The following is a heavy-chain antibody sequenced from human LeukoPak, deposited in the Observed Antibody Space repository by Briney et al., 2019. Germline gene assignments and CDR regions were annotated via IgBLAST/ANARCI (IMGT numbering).Heavy chain of an antibody. CDR1: GFTFSSYA. CDR2: ISGRGDNT. Sequence: GKSLRLSCAASGFTFSSYAMSWVRQAPGKGLEWVSGISGRGDNTSYADSVKGRFTISRDNSKNTLYLQMNSLRAEDTAVYYCAWQQLECFDYWGQGTLVTVSS. J-gene: IGHJ4*02. D-gene: IGHD6-13*01. CDR3: AWQQLECFDY. V-gene: IGHV3-23*01.